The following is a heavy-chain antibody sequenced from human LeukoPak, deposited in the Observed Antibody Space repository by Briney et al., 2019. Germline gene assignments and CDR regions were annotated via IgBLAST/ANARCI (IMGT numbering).Heavy chain of an antibody. CDR1: GGSVSSNSAA. CDR2: TYYRSKWYN. D-gene: IGHD2-2*01. V-gene: IGHV6-1*01. Sequence: SQTLSLTCAISGGSVSSNSAAWNWIRQSPSRGLEWLGRTYYRSKWYNDYAVSVRSRITINPDTSKNQFSLQLNSVTPEDTAVYYCARDYYCTATSCFANWFDPWGQGTLVTVSS. CDR3: ARDYYCTATSCFANWFDP. J-gene: IGHJ5*02.